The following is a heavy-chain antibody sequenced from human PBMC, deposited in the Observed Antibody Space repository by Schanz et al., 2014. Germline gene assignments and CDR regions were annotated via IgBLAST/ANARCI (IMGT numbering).Heavy chain of an antibody. Sequence: QVQLVQSGAEVKKPGASVKVSCQASGYTFAGHAVHWVRQAPGQGPEWVGWIHTGSGNTKYSQKFEGRVTITADRSTSTAYMELSSLRSEDTAVYYCARGLGDERWLDLNEAFDIWGQGTIVTVSS. D-gene: IGHD6-19*01. CDR2: IHTGSGNT. J-gene: IGHJ3*02. CDR3: ARGLGDERWLDLNEAFDI. V-gene: IGHV1-3*04. CDR1: GYTFAGHA.